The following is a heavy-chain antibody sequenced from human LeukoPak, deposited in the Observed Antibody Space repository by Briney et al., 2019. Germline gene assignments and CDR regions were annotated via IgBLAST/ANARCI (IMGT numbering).Heavy chain of an antibody. CDR1: GDTFYEFG. CDR2: INWNGSGR. V-gene: IGHV3-20*04. D-gene: IGHD2-2*01. J-gene: IGHJ4*02. CDR3: ARAGDTTGEYCSSTSCFQFDF. Sequence: SVGALRLSCAAPGDTFYEFGMSSGPPAPGGGVGRGSHINWNGSGRGYAETVKARFTISRDNAKTSLYLKMDSLRVEDTGLYYSARAGDTTGEYCSSTSCFQFDFWGQGTLVTVSS.